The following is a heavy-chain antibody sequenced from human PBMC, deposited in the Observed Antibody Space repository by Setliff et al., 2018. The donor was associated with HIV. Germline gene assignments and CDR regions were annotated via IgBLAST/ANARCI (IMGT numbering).Heavy chain of an antibody. V-gene: IGHV4-34*01. CDR2: INHSGST. D-gene: IGHD4-17*01. CDR1: GGSFSGYY. Sequence: SETLSLTCAVYGGSFSGYYWSWIRQPPGKGLEWIGEINHSGSTNYSPSLKSRVTISVDTSKNQFSLKLSSVTAADTAVYYCASLAVTQRYYYYYMDVWGKGTMVTVSS. CDR3: ASLAVTQRYYYYYMDV. J-gene: IGHJ6*03.